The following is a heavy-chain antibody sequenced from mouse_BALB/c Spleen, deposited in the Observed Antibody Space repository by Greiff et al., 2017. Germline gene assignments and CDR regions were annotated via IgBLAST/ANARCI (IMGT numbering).Heavy chain of an antibody. CDR1: GYTFTDYN. J-gene: IGHJ4*01. V-gene: IGHV1S29*02. CDR2: IYPYNGGT. Sequence: VQLQQSGPELVKPGASVKISCKASGYTFTDYNMHWVKQSHGKSLEWIGYIYPYNGGTGYNQKFKSKATLTVDNSSSTAYMELRSLTSEDSAVYYCARYPGLYSPYYDYGNYAMDYWGQGTSVTVSS. D-gene: IGHD2-4*01. CDR3: ARYPGLYSPYYDYGNYAMDY.